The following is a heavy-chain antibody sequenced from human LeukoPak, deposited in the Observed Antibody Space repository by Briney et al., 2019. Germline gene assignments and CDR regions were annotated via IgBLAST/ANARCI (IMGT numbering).Heavy chain of an antibody. CDR3: AKASRVAVAGGRFDY. CDR2: ISGSGNRT. J-gene: IGHJ4*02. CDR1: GPTFSHYG. D-gene: IGHD6-19*01. Sequence: GGSLRLSCVGSGPTFSHYGVSWVRQAPGKGLEWVSGISGSGNRTYYVDSVKGRFSISRDNSKNTAYLQMNSLRAEDTAVYYCAKASRVAVAGGRFDYWGQGTLVTVSS. V-gene: IGHV3-23*01.